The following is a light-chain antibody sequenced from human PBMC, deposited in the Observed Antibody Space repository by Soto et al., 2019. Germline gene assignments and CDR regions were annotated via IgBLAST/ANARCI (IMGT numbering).Light chain of an antibody. CDR2: GAS. CDR1: QSISTY. V-gene: IGKV1-5*01. CDR3: QQYNSYFPYT. J-gene: IGKJ2*01. Sequence: DIQMTQSPSTLSASVGDRVTITCRASQSISTYLAGYQQKAGKAPKLLIYGASNLESGVPSRLSGSGSGTEFTPIISSLQPDDFATDYCQQYNSYFPYTFGQGTKLEIK.